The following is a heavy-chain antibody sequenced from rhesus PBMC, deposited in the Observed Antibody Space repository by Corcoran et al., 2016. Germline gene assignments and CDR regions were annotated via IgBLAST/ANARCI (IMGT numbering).Heavy chain of an antibody. J-gene: IGHJ4*01. D-gene: IGHD2-39*01. CDR2: IYGSGGST. CDR1: GGSISSSNW. Sequence: QVQLQESGPAVVKPSETLSLTCAVSGGSISSSNWWSWIRQSPGKGLEWIGGIYGSGGSTEYNPSLKSRVIISIDTSKNQFSLKLSSVTAADTAVYYCARRALVYYFDYWGQGVLVTVSS. CDR3: ARRALVYYFDY. V-gene: IGHV4-93*02.